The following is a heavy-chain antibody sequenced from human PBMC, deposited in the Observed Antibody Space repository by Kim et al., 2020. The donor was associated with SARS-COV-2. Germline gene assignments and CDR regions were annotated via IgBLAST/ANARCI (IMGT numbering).Heavy chain of an antibody. J-gene: IGHJ5*02. CDR3: ARSLVSFRWFDP. D-gene: IGHD3-10*01. V-gene: IGHV1-3*01. Sequence: KYSQKFQGRVTITRDPSASTAYLELGSLRSEDTAVYYCARSLVSFRWFDPWGQGTLVTVSS.